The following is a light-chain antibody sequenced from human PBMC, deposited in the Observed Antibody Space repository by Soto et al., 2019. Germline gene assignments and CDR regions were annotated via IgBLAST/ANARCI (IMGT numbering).Light chain of an antibody. Sequence: EIQMTQCPSTLSASVGDTVTITCRASESIDNWLAWYQQKPGKAPKLLIFAASTLVRGVPSRFSGRGSGTEFTLTISSLQADDYATFYCQQYHTDWTFGQGTKVDIK. V-gene: IGKV1-5*01. CDR1: ESIDNW. CDR2: AAS. CDR3: QQYHTDWT. J-gene: IGKJ1*01.